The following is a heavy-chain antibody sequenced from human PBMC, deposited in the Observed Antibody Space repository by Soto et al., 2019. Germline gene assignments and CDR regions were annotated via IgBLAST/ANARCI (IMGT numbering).Heavy chain of an antibody. CDR1: GGSISSYY. CDR3: ARRMTTVTPGAFDY. V-gene: IGHV4-39*01. Sequence: PSETLSLTCTVSGGSISSYYWGWIRQPPGKGLEWIGSIYYSGSTYYNPSLKSRVTISVDTSKNQFSLKLSSVTAADTAVYYCARRMTTVTPGAFDYWGQGTLVTVSS. J-gene: IGHJ4*02. CDR2: IYYSGST. D-gene: IGHD4-17*01.